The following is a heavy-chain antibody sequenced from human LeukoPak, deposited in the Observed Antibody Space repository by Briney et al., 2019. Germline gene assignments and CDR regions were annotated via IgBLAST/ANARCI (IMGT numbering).Heavy chain of an antibody. CDR1: GFTFSSYA. CDR3: AKVLLWFGELPGADY. J-gene: IGHJ4*02. Sequence: GGSLRLSCAASGFTFSSYAMSWVRQAPGKGLEWVSAIRGGGGSTYYADSVKGRFTISRDNSKNTLYLQMNSLRAEDTAVYYCAKVLLWFGELPGADYWGQGTLVTVSS. D-gene: IGHD3-10*01. CDR2: IRGGGGST. V-gene: IGHV3-23*01.